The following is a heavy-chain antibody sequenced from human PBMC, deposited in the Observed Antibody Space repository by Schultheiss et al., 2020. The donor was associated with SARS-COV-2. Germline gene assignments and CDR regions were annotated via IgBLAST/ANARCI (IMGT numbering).Heavy chain of an antibody. CDR3: ASRGDDVRIYYGMDV. CDR2: IITIFGTA. V-gene: IGHV1-69*01. D-gene: IGHD3-10*01. Sequence: KISCKASGGTFSSYAISWVRQAPGQGLEWMGGIITIFGTANYAQKFQGRVTITADESTSTAYMELSSLRSEDTAVYYCASRGDDVRIYYGMDVWGQGTTVTVSS. J-gene: IGHJ6*02. CDR1: GGTFSSYA.